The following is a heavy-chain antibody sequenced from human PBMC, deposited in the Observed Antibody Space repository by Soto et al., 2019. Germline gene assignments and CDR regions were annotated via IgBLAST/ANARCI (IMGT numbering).Heavy chain of an antibody. Sequence: QVQLVQSGAEVKNPGSSVKVSCKASGDTFTRSVTTWVRQVPGQRLEWMGRIIPVLGVENHAQNFQGRITLTADKSTGTAYLELSSLKPEDTAIYYCASSTTGVYVFHDWGQGTLITVSS. D-gene: IGHD1-1*01. V-gene: IGHV1-69*02. CDR2: IIPVLGVE. CDR3: ASSTTGVYVFHD. CDR1: GDTFTRSV. J-gene: IGHJ4*02.